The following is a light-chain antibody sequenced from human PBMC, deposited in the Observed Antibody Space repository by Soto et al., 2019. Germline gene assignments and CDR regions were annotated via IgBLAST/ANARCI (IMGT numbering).Light chain of an antibody. J-gene: IGKJ2*01. CDR3: QQYGHWPPYT. Sequence: DIVMTQSPATLSVSPGDRVTLSCRASQSVSRKLAWYQQKPGQAPRLLIYGTTTRVTGIPPRFSGSGSGTEFFLIIISRQSYDVGTYYCQQYGHWPPYTFGQGTTLETK. V-gene: IGKV3-15*01. CDR2: GTT. CDR1: QSVSRK.